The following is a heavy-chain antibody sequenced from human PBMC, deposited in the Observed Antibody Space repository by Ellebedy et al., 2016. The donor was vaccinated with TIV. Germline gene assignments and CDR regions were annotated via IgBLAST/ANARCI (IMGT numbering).Heavy chain of an antibody. CDR2: INANGVST. V-gene: IGHV3-23*01. CDR3: ARGGTKIFEVAPS. CDR1: GFTFSSYA. J-gene: IGHJ6*02. D-gene: IGHD3-3*01. Sequence: PGGSLRLSCAASGFTFSSYAMSWVRQAPGQGLEWVSGINANGVSTAYADSVEGRFTISRDNAKNSLYLQMNSLRAEDTAVYYCARGGTKIFEVAPSWGQGTTVTVSS.